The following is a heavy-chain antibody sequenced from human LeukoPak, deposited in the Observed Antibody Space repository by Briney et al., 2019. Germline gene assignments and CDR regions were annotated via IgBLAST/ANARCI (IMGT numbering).Heavy chain of an antibody. D-gene: IGHD2-21*01. CDR3: AKGFRIGYSAHFDY. CDR1: GFTFRSHA. CDR2: IYENGGTT. J-gene: IGHJ4*02. V-gene: IGHV3-23*01. Sequence: GGSLRLSCVGSGFTFRSHAMSWVRQAPEKGLEFVSGIYENGGTTYYADSVEGRFSNSRDNSKNTLYLQMDSLRGEDTAVYYCAKGFRIGYSAHFDYWGQGALVTVSS.